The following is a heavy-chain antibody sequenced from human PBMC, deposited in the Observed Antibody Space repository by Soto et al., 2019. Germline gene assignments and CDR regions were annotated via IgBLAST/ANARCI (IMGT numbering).Heavy chain of an antibody. V-gene: IGHV1-69*01. CDR3: ARGSYDSYAGFFGMDV. CDR2: IIPFYGTV. Sequence: QVQLVQSGAEVKKPGASVKVSCKASGGSFMSQAISWVRQAPGQGPEWMGGIIPFYGTVTYTQRFQGRLTLTADAPTKTAYMELRSRSSEDTAVYYCARGSYDSYAGFFGMDVWGQGTTVTVS. D-gene: IGHD3-10*01. CDR1: GGSFMSQA. J-gene: IGHJ6*02.